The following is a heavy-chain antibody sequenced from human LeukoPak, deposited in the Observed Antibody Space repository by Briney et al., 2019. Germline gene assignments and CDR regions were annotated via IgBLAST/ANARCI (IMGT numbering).Heavy chain of an antibody. D-gene: IGHD6-19*01. V-gene: IGHV4-59*01. J-gene: IGHJ5*02. CDR2: IYYSGST. Sequence: SETLSLTCTVSGGSISSDYWRWIRQPPGKGLEWIGYIYYSGSTNYNPSLKSRVTISVDTSKTQFSLRLSSVTAADTAVYYCARRAPGWYPFDLWGQGTLVTVSS. CDR1: GGSISSDY. CDR3: ARRAPGWYPFDL.